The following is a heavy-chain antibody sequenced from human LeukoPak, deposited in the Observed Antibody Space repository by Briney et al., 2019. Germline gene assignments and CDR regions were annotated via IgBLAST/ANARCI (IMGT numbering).Heavy chain of an antibody. D-gene: IGHD3-9*01. V-gene: IGHV4-34*01. CDR3: ARDAGVLRYFDWSTDAFDI. CDR1: GGSFSGYY. J-gene: IGHJ3*02. Sequence: SETLSLTCAVYGGSFSGYYWSWIRQPPGKGLEWIGEINHSGSTNYNPSLKSRVTMSVDTSKNQFSLKLSSVTAADTAVYYCARDAGVLRYFDWSTDAFDIWGQGTMVTVSS. CDR2: INHSGST.